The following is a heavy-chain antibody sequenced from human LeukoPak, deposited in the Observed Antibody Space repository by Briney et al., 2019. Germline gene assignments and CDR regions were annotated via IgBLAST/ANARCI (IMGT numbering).Heavy chain of an antibody. D-gene: IGHD3-22*01. J-gene: IGHJ5*02. CDR2: IRSNSDGGTI. CDR3: ATDFYDST. Sequence: GSLRLSCAASGNYWMHWVRQAPGKGLEWVGRIRSNSDGGTIDYAAPVKGRFTLSRDDSKTTLYLQMNSLQTEDTAVYYCATDFYDSTWGQGTLVTVSS. CDR1: GNYW. V-gene: IGHV3-15*07.